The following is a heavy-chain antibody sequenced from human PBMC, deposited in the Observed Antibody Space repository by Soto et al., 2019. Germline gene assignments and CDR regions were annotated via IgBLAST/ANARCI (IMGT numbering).Heavy chain of an antibody. CDR2: IKQDGGEK. V-gene: IGHV3-7*01. CDR1: GFTFSMYW. Sequence: EVQLVESGGGSVQPGESLRLSCLASGFTFSMYWMSWVRQAPGKGLEWVARIKQDGGEKYYADSVKGRFTISRDNSKNTLYLQMSSLGPEDTAVYYCVKERYAQLWLEDYGMDVWGQGTTVTV. CDR3: VKERYAQLWLEDYGMDV. D-gene: IGHD5-18*01. J-gene: IGHJ6*02.